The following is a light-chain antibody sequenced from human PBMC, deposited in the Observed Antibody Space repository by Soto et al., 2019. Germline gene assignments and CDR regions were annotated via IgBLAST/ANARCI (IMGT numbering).Light chain of an antibody. CDR2: LNSDGSH. CDR3: QTWGTGLLV. CDR1: SGHSSYA. V-gene: IGLV4-69*01. Sequence: QSVLTQSPSASASLGASVKLTCTLSSGHSSYAIAWHQQQPEKGPRYLMKLNSDGSHSKGGGIPDRFSGSSSGAERYLTISRLQSEDEADYYCQTWGTGLLVFGGGTKLTVL. J-gene: IGLJ3*02.